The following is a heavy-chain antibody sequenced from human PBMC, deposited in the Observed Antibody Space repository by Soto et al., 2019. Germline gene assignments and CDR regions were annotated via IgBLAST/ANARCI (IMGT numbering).Heavy chain of an antibody. CDR3: ARALCSGGSCYFIDY. CDR1: GDSISKYY. CDR2: VSYSGST. V-gene: IGHV4-59*01. J-gene: IGHJ4*02. D-gene: IGHD2-15*01. Sequence: PSETLSLTCTVSGDSISKYYWSWIRQPTGKRLEWIGYVSYSGSTNYNPSIKNRVTMSVDTSKNQFSLKLSSVTAADTALYYCARALCSGGSCYFIDYWGQGTLVTVSS.